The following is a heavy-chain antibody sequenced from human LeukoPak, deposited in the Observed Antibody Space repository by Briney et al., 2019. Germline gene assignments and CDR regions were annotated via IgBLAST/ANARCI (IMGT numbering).Heavy chain of an antibody. CDR1: GVSVSSNTAA. CDR3: ATHGSVWEGGFDC. V-gene: IGHV6-1*01. Sequence: SQTLSLTCAISGVSVSSNTAAWDWIRQSPSSGLEWLGRTYYRSQWNNDYSVSVRSRITINPDTSSNQFSILLNTETPADTAVYYCATHGSVWEGGFDCWGQGTLVIVSS. CDR2: TYYRSQWNN. J-gene: IGHJ4*02. D-gene: IGHD6-19*01.